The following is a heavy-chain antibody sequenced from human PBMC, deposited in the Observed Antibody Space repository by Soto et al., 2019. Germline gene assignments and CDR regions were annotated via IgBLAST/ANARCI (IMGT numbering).Heavy chain of an antibody. V-gene: IGHV1-8*01. CDR1: GYTFTNYD. J-gene: IGHJ4*02. D-gene: IGHD2-2*01. CDR2: MNPDSANT. Sequence: QVQLVQSGAEVKQPGASVKVSCRTSGYTFTNYDVSCVRQATGQRLEWMGWMNPDSANTGYAQQFQGRVTLTRDTSINTAYMELNSLTSEDTAIYYCARAIRDQLLSDYWGQGSLVIVSS. CDR3: ARAIRDQLLSDY.